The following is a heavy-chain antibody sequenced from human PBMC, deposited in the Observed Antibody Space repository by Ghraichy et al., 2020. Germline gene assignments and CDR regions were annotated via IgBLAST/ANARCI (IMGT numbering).Heavy chain of an antibody. J-gene: IGHJ2*01. V-gene: IGHV4-34*01. Sequence: SQTLSLTCAVYGGYFSGYYWAWIRQPPGKGLEWIGEINDTGTANYNPSLKRRVTTSVDTSMNQFSLKMSSVTAADTAVYYCARRQDFHSSGYYNPSRHFDLWGRGTLVSVSS. D-gene: IGHD3-22*01. CDR2: INDTGTA. CDR1: GGYFSGYY. CDR3: ARRQDFHSSGYYNPSRHFDL.